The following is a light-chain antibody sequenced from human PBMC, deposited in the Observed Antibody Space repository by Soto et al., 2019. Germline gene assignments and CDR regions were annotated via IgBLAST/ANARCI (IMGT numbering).Light chain of an antibody. CDR1: QTISSSY. CDR2: CAS. V-gene: IGKV3-15*01. CDR3: QQYNYWPLT. Sequence: EIVMTQSPATLSVSPGERATLSCRASQTISSSYLAWYQQKPGQAPRLLIYCASTSATGIPSRFSGSGSGTEFTLTITSLQSEDFAVYYCQQYNYWPLTFGGGTRVEIK. J-gene: IGKJ4*01.